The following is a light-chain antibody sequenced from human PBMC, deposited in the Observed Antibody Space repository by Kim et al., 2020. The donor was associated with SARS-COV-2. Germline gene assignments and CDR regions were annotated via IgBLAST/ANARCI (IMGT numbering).Light chain of an antibody. CDR2: FRN. CDR1: SLTSYH. J-gene: IGLJ1*01. Sequence: SSEPTQDPAVSVALGQTVRITCQGDSLTSYHASWYQQKPGQAPVLVISFRNNRPSGIPDRFSGSSSGNTASLTITGAQAEDEADYYCNSRDTSGNHLYVF. V-gene: IGLV3-19*01. CDR3: NSRDTSGNHLYV.